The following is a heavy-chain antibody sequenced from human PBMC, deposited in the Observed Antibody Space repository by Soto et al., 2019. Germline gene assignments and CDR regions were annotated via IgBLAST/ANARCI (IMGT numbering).Heavy chain of an antibody. V-gene: IGHV1-69*01. CDR3: ARVGYCSGGSCSLYYGMDV. J-gene: IGHJ6*02. CDR1: GGTFSSYA. Sequence: QVQLVQSGAEVKKPGSSVKVSCKASGGTFSSYAISWVRQVPGQGLEWMGGIIPIFGTANYAQKFQGRVTITADESTSTAYMELSSLRSENTAVYYCARVGYCSGGSCSLYYGMDVWGQGTTVTVSS. CDR2: IIPIFGTA. D-gene: IGHD2-15*01.